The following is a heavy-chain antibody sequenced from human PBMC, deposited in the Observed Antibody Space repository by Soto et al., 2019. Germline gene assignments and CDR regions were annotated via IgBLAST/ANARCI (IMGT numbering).Heavy chain of an antibody. CDR1: GFTFSSYD. CDR2: IGTAGDT. V-gene: IGHV3-13*04. J-gene: IGHJ6*02. D-gene: IGHD3-9*01. CDR3: ARALSPHHILNGGMDV. Sequence: GGSLRLSCAASGFTFSSYDMHWVRQATGKGLEWVSAIGTAGDTYYPGSVKGRFTISRENAKNSLYLQMNSLRAGDTAVYYCARALSPHHILNGGMDVWGQGTTVTVAS.